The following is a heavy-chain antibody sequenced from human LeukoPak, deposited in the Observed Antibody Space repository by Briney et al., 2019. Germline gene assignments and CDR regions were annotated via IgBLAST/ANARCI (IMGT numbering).Heavy chain of an antibody. V-gene: IGHV4-59*01. D-gene: IGHD2-2*02. J-gene: IGHJ6*03. Sequence: SETLSLTCTVSGGSISSYYWSWIRQPPGKGLEWIGYIYYSGSTNYNPSLKSRVTISVDTSKNQFSLKLSSVTAADTAVYYCARGMVVPAAIDSYYYYMDVWGKGTTVTVSS. CDR3: ARGMVVPAAIDSYYYYMDV. CDR2: IYYSGST. CDR1: GGSISSYY.